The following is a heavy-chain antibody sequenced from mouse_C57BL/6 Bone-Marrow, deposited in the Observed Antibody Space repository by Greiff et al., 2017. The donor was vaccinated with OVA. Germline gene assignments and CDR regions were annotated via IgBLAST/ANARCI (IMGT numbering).Heavy chain of an antibody. V-gene: IGHV14-4*01. CDR2: IDPENGDT. D-gene: IGHD2-1*01. CDR3: TIYYGNHYFDY. J-gene: IGHJ2*01. CDR1: GFNIKDDY. Sequence: VQLQQSGAELVRPGASVKSSCTASGFNIKDDYMHWVKQRPEQGLEWIGWIDPENGDTEYASKFQGKATITADTSSNTAYLQLSSLTSEDTAVYYCTIYYGNHYFDYWGQGTTLTVSS.